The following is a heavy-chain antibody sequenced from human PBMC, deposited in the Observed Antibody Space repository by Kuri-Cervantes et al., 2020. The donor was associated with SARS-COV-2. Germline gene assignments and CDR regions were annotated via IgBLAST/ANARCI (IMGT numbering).Heavy chain of an antibody. J-gene: IGHJ4*02. Sequence: ASVKVSCKASGYSFTVYYMHWVRQVPGQGLEWMGWINPNNGATNYLQKFEGRVTMTRDTSINTAYMELSRLRSEDTAVYYCARDKGGYSSGSFDYWGQGTLVTVSS. CDR3: ARDKGGYSSGSFDY. D-gene: IGHD6-19*01. CDR1: GYSFTVYY. V-gene: IGHV1-2*02. CDR2: INPNNGAT.